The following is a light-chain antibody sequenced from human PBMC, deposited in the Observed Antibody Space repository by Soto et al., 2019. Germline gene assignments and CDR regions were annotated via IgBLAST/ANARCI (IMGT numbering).Light chain of an antibody. CDR1: SSDVGTYKY. CDR2: EVT. J-gene: IGLJ1*01. Sequence: QSALTQPPSASGSPGQSVTISCTGTSSDVGTYKYVSWYQQHPGKAPKLMIYEVTKRPSGVPDRFSGSTSGNTASLTVSGLQAEDEADYYCSSYAGSNNFVFGTGTKVTVL. V-gene: IGLV2-8*01. CDR3: SSYAGSNNFV.